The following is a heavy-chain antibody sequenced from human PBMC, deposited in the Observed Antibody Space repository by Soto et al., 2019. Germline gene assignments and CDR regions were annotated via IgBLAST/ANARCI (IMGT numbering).Heavy chain of an antibody. CDR3: AREKDFILGGYAFGY. CDR2: LLYRGTA. D-gene: IGHD1-26*01. J-gene: IGHJ3*01. Sequence: QVQLQESGPRLVKPSETLSLTCSVSDSSMSPYYWTWFRQAPGKGLEWIGHLLYRGTATYNPALHGRVTISLDTSKKQVSLQLSSVIAADTAVYYCAREKDFILGGYAFGYWGPGTLVTVSS. V-gene: IGHV4-59*01. CDR1: DSSMSPYY.